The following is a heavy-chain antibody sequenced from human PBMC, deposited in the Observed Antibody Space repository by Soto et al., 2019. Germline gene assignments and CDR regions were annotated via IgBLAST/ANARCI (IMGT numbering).Heavy chain of an antibody. J-gene: IGHJ4*02. CDR2: ISHDGNKE. Sequence: QLVESGGDVVQPGRSLRLSCAASGFTFSNYGMHWVRQAPGKGLEWVAVISHDGNKEYYADSVRGRFTISRDNSKKTVYLQMNSLRAEDTAMYYCAKVAPSISILWGFDRWGQGPLVTVSS. V-gene: IGHV3-30*18. CDR1: GFTFSNYG. CDR3: AKVAPSISILWGFDR. D-gene: IGHD2-21*01.